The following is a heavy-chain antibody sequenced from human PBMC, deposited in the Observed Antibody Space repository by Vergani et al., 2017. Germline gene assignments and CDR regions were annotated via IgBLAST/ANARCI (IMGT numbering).Heavy chain of an antibody. CDR2: IWYDGSNK. CDR3: AGRGNEKRLDS. J-gene: IGHJ5*01. Sequence: QVQLVESEGGVVQPGRSLTLSCVASGFTFSSHGMHWVRQAPGKGLEWVAVIWYDGSNKYYGDSVKGRFTISRDNSKNTLYLQMNSLRLEDTAVYYCAGRGNEKRLDSWGQGTLVTVSS. V-gene: IGHV3-33*01. CDR1: GFTFSSHG. D-gene: IGHD1-1*01.